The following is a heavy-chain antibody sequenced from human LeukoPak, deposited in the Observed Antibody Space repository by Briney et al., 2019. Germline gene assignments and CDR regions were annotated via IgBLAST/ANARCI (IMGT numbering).Heavy chain of an antibody. CDR3: ARDEGSYGSGIPAFDI. D-gene: IGHD3-10*01. CDR1: GVTFSRYT. V-gene: IGHV3-21*01. J-gene: IGHJ3*02. CDR2: ISSSSSYI. Sequence: GGSLRLSCVASGVTFSRYTMNWVRQAPGKGLEGVSSISSSSSYIYYADSVKGRFTISRDNAKNSLDLQMNSLRAEDTALYYCARDEGSYGSGIPAFDIWGQGTMVTVSS.